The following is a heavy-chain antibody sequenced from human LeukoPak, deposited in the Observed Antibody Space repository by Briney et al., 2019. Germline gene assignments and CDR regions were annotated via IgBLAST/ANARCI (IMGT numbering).Heavy chain of an antibody. J-gene: IGHJ3*02. V-gene: IGHV3-21*01. Sequence: GGSLRLSCAASELSFSSYSMNWVRQAPGKGLEWVSSISSVSNYIYYADSVKGRFTISRDNAKNSLSLQMNSLRAEDTAVYYCARPSGYDSSGYYYGGPDAFDIWGQGTMVTVSS. D-gene: IGHD3-22*01. CDR2: ISSVSNYI. CDR3: ARPSGYDSSGYYYGGPDAFDI. CDR1: ELSFSSYS.